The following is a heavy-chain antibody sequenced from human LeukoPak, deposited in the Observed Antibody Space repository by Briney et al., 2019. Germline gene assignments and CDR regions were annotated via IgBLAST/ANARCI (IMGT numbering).Heavy chain of an antibody. CDR1: GFTFTTYW. CDR3: VRDASETMNGNY. D-gene: IGHD1-1*01. V-gene: IGHV3-74*01. J-gene: IGHJ4*02. Sequence: PGGSLRLSCEASGFTFTTYWMHWVRQAPGKGLVWVSLINSDRSTTNYADSVQGRFTISRDNAKNTLYLQMNSLRAEDTAVYYCVRDASETMNGNYWGQGTLVTVSS. CDR2: INSDRSTT.